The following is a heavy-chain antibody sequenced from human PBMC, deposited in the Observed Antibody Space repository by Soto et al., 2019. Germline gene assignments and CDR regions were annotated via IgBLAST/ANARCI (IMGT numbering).Heavy chain of an antibody. CDR1: GGPFSNYA. J-gene: IGHJ3*02. CDR3: ARLPSVLPVVDM. V-gene: IGHV1-69*01. Sequence: QVHLVQSGAEVKKPGSSVKVSCRASGGPFSNYALSWVRQAPGHGLEWMGGIIPISGTTDYAQKFQARVTITADESTNTAYMELSSLRADDTAVYYCARLPSVLPVVDMWGQGTLVTVSS. CDR2: IIPISGTT.